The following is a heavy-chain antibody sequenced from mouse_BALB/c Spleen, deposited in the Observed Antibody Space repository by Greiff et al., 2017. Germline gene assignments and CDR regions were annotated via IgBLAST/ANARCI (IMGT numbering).Heavy chain of an antibody. J-gene: IGHJ2*01. V-gene: IGHV1-15*01. Sequence: QVQLKQSGAELVRPGASVTLSCKASGYTFTDYEMHWVKQTPVHGLEWIGAIDPETGGTAYNQKFKGKATLTADKSSSTAYMELRSLTSEDSAVYYCTTNYYGSSYDYFDYWGQGTTLTVSS. CDR3: TTNYYGSSYDYFDY. D-gene: IGHD1-1*01. CDR2: IDPETGGT. CDR1: GYTFTDYE.